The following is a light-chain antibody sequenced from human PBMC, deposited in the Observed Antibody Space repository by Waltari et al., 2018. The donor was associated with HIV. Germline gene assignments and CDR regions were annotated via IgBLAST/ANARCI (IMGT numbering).Light chain of an antibody. CDR1: SSHVGGYNY. J-gene: IGLJ2*01. CDR3: SSRSTINTHVV. CDR2: DVS. V-gene: IGLV2-14*03. Sequence: QSALTQPASVSGSPGQSITISCTGTSSHVGGYNYVSWYQHHPGKAPKLMILDVSVRPSGISNRFSGSKSDNTAYLTISGLQTDDEADYYCSSRSTINTHVVFGGGTKVTVL.